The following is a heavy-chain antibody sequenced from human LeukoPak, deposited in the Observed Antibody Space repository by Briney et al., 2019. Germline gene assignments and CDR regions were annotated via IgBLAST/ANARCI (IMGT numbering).Heavy chain of an antibody. D-gene: IGHD6-19*01. V-gene: IGHV1-2*02. Sequence: ASVKVSCKASGYTFTGYYMHWVRQAAGQGLEWMGWINPNSGGTNYAQKFQGRVTMTRDTSISTAYMELSRLRFGDTAVYYCARVGGPGYSSGWYGYWGQGTLVTVSS. J-gene: IGHJ4*02. CDR1: GYTFTGYY. CDR2: INPNSGGT. CDR3: ARVGGPGYSSGWYGY.